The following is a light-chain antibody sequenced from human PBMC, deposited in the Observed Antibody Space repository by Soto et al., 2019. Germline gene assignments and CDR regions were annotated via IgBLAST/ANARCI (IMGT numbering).Light chain of an antibody. J-gene: IGKJ4*01. Sequence: EIVMTQSPATLSVSPGERATLFCRASQSVRSNFLAWYQQKPGQAPSLLIYGASIRATGIPARFSGSGSGTECTLTINSLQSEDFAVYYCQQHSAWPLTFGGGTKVEIK. CDR2: GAS. V-gene: IGKV3-15*01. CDR1: QSVRSN. CDR3: QQHSAWPLT.